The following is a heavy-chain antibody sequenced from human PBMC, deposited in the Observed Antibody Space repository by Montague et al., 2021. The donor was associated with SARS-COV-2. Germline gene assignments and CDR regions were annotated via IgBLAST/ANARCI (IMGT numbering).Heavy chain of an antibody. CDR3: ARSYYAILTGYYMAFDY. J-gene: IGHJ4*02. CDR1: GFSLSTSGMC. V-gene: IGHV2-70*01. Sequence: PALVKPTPTLTLACTFSGFSLSTSGMCVSWIRQPPGKALEWLALIDWDDDKYYSTPLKTRLTISKDTSKNQVVLTMTNMDPVDTATYYCARSYYAILTGYYMAFDYWGQGTLVTVSS. CDR2: IDWDDDK. D-gene: IGHD3-9*01.